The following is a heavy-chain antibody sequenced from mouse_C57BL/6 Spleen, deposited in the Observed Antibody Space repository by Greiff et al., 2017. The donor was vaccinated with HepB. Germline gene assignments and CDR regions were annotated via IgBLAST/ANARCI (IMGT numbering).Heavy chain of an antibody. J-gene: IGHJ2*01. CDR1: GFTFSDYY. V-gene: IGHV5-16*01. CDR2: INYDGSST. Sequence: EVMLVESEGGLVQPGSSMKLSCTASGFTFSDYYMAWVRQVPEKGLEWVANINYDGSSTYYLDSLKSRFIISRDNAKNILYLQMSSLKSEDTATYYCAREGLYYDYGYFDYWGQGTTLTVSS. CDR3: AREGLYYDYGYFDY. D-gene: IGHD2-4*01.